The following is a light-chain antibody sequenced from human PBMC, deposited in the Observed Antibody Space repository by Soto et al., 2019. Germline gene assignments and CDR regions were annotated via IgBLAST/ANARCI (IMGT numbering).Light chain of an antibody. CDR1: QSVSSY. CDR2: GAS. V-gene: IGKV3-15*01. Sequence: GERATLSCRASQSVSSYLAWYQQKPGQAPRLIIFGASNRATGIPARFSCSGSETEFTLTISSLQSEDFAVYYCQQYNNWHPLTVGQGTKV. J-gene: IGKJ1*01. CDR3: QQYNNWHPLT.